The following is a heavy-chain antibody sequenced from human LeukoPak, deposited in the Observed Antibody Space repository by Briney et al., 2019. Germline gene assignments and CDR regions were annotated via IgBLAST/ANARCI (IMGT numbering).Heavy chain of an antibody. CDR1: GFTFDDYG. J-gene: IGHJ6*02. V-gene: IGHV3-20*04. CDR3: ARGLGYCSSTSCYQSYYYYGMDV. D-gene: IGHD2-2*01. CDR2: INWNGGST. Sequence: GGSLRLSCAASGFTFDDYGMSWVRQAPGKGLEWVSGINWNGGSTGYADSVKGRFTISRDNAKNSLYLQMNSLRAEDTALYYCARGLGYCSSTSCYQSYYYYGMDVWGQGATVTVSS.